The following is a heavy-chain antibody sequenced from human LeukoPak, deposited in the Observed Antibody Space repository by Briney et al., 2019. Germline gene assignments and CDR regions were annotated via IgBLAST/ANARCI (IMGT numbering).Heavy chain of an antibody. CDR2: INHSGST. CDR1: GESISGFY. J-gene: IGHJ6*03. CDR3: ARGAYCGGDCYRGATYYYYYYMDV. V-gene: IGHV4-34*01. D-gene: IGHD2-21*02. Sequence: PSETLSLTCTVSGESISGFYWTWIRQPPGKGLEWIGEINHSGSTNYNPSLKSRVTISVDTSKNQFSLKLSSVTAVDTAVYYCARGAYCGGDCYRGATYYYYYYMDVWGKGTTVTISS.